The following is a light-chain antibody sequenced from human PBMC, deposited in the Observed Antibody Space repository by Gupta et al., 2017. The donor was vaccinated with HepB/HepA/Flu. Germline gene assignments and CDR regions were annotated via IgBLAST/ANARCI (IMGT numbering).Light chain of an antibody. V-gene: IGLV7-43*01. Sequence: GGTVILPCASSTGAVTSGYYPNWFQQKSGQAPRALIYTTSNKYSWTPARFSGSLLGGKAALTLSGVQPEDEAEYYCLRYYGGSWVFGGGTKVTVL. CDR1: TGAVTSGYY. CDR3: LRYYGGSWV. CDR2: TTS. J-gene: IGLJ3*02.